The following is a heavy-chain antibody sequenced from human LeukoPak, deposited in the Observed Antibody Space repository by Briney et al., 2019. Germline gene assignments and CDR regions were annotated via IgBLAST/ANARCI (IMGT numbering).Heavy chain of an antibody. CDR1: GFTFDDYG. V-gene: IGHV3-20*04. D-gene: IGHD3-22*01. CDR2: VNWNGGST. J-gene: IGHJ4*02. CDR3: AKDRYYDSSGILDY. Sequence: GGSLRLSCAASGFTFDDYGMSWVRQGPGKGLEWVSGVNWNGGSTAYADSLKGRFTISRDNAKNSLYLQINSLRAEDTALYYCAKDRYYDSSGILDYWGQGTLVTVSS.